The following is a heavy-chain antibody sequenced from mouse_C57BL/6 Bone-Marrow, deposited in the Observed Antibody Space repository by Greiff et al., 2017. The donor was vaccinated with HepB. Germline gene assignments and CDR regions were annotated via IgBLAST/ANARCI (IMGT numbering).Heavy chain of an antibody. Sequence: QVHVKQSGAELVKPGASVKISCKASGYTFTDYYINWVKQRPGQGLEWIGKIGPGSGSTYYNEKFKGKATLTADKSSSTAYMQLSSLTSEDSAVYFCASPYYYGDYAMDYWGQGTSVTVSS. CDR3: ASPYYYGDYAMDY. CDR2: IGPGSGST. J-gene: IGHJ4*01. CDR1: GYTFTDYY. D-gene: IGHD1-1*01. V-gene: IGHV1-77*01.